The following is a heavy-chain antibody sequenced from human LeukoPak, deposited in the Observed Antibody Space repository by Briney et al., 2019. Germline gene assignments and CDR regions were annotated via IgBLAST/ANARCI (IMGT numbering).Heavy chain of an antibody. V-gene: IGHV3-7*01. CDR3: ARARTRYSGSYGGAFDI. CDR2: IKQDGSEK. Sequence: GGSLRLSCAASGFTFSSYWMSWVRQAPGKGLEWVANIKQDGSEKYYVDSVKGRFTISRDNAKNSLYLQMNSLRAEDTAVYYCARARTRYSGSYGGAFDIWGQGTMVTVSS. J-gene: IGHJ3*02. D-gene: IGHD1-26*01. CDR1: GFTFSSYW.